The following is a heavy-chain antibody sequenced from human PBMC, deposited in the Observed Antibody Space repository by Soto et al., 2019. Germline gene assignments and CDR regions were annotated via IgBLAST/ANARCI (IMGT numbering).Heavy chain of an antibody. Sequence: QVQLQESGPGLVKPSQTLSLTCTVSGGSISSGGYYWSWIRQHPGKGLEWIGYIYYSGSTYYNPSLKSRVTISVDTSKNQSSLKLSSVTAADTAVYYCARTPIAVAGKIFDPWGQGTLVTVSS. V-gene: IGHV4-31*03. CDR3: ARTPIAVAGKIFDP. CDR2: IYYSGST. J-gene: IGHJ5*02. D-gene: IGHD6-19*01. CDR1: GGSISSGGYY.